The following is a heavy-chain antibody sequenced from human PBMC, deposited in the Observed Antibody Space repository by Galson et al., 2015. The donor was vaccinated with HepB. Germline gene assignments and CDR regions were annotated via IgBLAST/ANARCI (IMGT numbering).Heavy chain of an antibody. D-gene: IGHD3-10*01. CDR2: IKSKAAGGPT. Sequence: SLRLSCAASSFTFTSTWMNWVRRAPGKGLEWVGRIKSKAAGGPTDYAAPVKGRFTISRDDSKSTLYLQMNSLKTEDTAMYYCTTDLRGRPGDYWGQGTLVTVSS. CDR1: SFTFTSTW. CDR3: TTDLRGRPGDY. V-gene: IGHV3-15*07. J-gene: IGHJ4*02.